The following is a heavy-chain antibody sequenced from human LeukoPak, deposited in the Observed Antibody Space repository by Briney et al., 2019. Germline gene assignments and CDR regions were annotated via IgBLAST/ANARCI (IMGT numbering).Heavy chain of an antibody. Sequence: PGGSLRLSCAASGFVFSSYWMTWVRQAPGKGLEWVASINEGGSGKYYVDSVMGRFTISRDNAQKSLYLEMHSLRAEDTAVYYCARAVTSTEGYWGQGTLVTVSS. J-gene: IGHJ4*02. CDR3: ARAVTSTEGY. D-gene: IGHD4-17*01. CDR2: INEGGSGK. CDR1: GFVFSSYW. V-gene: IGHV3-7*03.